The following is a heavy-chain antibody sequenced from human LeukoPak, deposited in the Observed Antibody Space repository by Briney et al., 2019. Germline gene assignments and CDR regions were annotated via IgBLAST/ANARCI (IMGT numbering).Heavy chain of an antibody. Sequence: PGGSLRLSYAASGFTFSRYEMNWVRQAPGKGLEWVSYISSSGSTIYYADSVKGRFTISRDNAKNSLYLQMNSLRAEDTAVYYCARDLAARAFDYWGQGTLVTVSS. CDR1: GFTFSRYE. CDR2: ISSSGSTI. J-gene: IGHJ4*02. D-gene: IGHD6-6*01. V-gene: IGHV3-48*03. CDR3: ARDLAARAFDY.